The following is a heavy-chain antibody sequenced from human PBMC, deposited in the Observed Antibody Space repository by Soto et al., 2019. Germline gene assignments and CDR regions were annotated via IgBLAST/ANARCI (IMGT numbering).Heavy chain of an antibody. J-gene: IGHJ4*02. CDR3: ARGKDLRPTVWGY. V-gene: IGHV4-31*03. Sequence: PSETLSLTCTVSGDSMGTGGHYYNWIRQVPGKGLEWIGYIYYSGATHYSPSLRARATISRDTSKNQFSLTLISVTAADTALYYCARGKDLRPTVWGYWGQGIQVTVSS. CDR1: GDSMGTGGHY. CDR2: IYYSGAT. D-gene: IGHD7-27*01.